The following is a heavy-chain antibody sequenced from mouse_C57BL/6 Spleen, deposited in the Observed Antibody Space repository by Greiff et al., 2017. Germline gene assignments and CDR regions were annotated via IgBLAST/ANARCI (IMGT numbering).Heavy chain of an antibody. CDR2: INPNYGTT. V-gene: IGHV1-39*01. CDR3: ASKTDYGSSTGFAY. J-gene: IGHJ3*01. CDR1: GYSFTDYN. Sequence: VQLQQSGPELVKPGASVKISCKASGYSFTDYNMNWVKQSNGKSLEWIGVINPNYGTTSYNQKFKGKATLTVDQSSSTAYMQLNNLTSEDSAVYYCASKTDYGSSTGFAYWGQGTLVTVSA. D-gene: IGHD1-1*01.